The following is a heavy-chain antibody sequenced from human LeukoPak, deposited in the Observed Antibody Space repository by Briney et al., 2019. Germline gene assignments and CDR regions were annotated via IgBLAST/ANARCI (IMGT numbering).Heavy chain of an antibody. CDR2: ISAYNGNT. Sequence: GASVKVSCKASGYTFTSYGISWVRQAPGQGLEWMGWISAYNGNTNYAQRLQGRVTMTTDTSTSTAYMELRSLRFDATAVYYCARAHVYGGVCYDFWSGCSDAFDIWGQGTMVTVSS. D-gene: IGHD3-3*01. V-gene: IGHV1-18*01. J-gene: IGHJ3*02. CDR3: ARAHVYGGVCYDFWSGCSDAFDI. CDR1: GYTFTSYG.